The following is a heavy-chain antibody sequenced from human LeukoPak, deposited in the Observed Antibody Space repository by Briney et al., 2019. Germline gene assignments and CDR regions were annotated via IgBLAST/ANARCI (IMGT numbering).Heavy chain of an antibody. CDR2: INPSGGST. J-gene: IGHJ3*02. CDR3: ARSTGTPGDAFDI. D-gene: IGHD1-1*01. CDR1: GYTFTSYY. V-gene: IGHV1-46*01. Sequence: ASVKVSCKASGYTFTSYYMHWVRQAPGQGLEWMGIINPSGGSTSYAQKFQGRVTMTTDTSTSTAYMELRSLRSDDTAVYYCARSTGTPGDAFDIWGQGTMVTVSS.